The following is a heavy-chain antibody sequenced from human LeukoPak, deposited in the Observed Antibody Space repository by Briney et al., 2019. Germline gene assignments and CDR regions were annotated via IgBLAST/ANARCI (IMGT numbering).Heavy chain of an antibody. V-gene: IGHV3-21*01. J-gene: IGHJ4*02. CDR1: GFTFSSYN. D-gene: IGHD1-26*01. CDR2: ISSSSNYI. Sequence: PGGSLRLSCAASGFTFSSYNMNWVRQAPGKGLEWVSCISSSSNYIYYADSVKGRFTISRDNAKNSLYLQMNSLRAEDTAVYYCARDKVVGATYLDYWGQGTLVTVSS. CDR3: ARDKVVGATYLDY.